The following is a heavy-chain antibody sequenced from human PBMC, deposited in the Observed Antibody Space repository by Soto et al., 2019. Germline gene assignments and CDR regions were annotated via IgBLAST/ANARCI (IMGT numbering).Heavy chain of an antibody. CDR1: GFTFRSSG. CDR2: IWYDGSRQ. CDR3: ARPQGSSSRTDYYYGMDV. D-gene: IGHD6-13*01. J-gene: IGHJ6*02. Sequence: GGSLRLSCAASGFTFRSSGMHWVRQAPGKGLEWVAVIWYDGSRQFYADSLKGRFTISRDNSNNTLYLQMDSLRVEDTAVYYCARPQGSSSRTDYYYGMDVSGPGPLLTVYS. V-gene: IGHV3-33*01.